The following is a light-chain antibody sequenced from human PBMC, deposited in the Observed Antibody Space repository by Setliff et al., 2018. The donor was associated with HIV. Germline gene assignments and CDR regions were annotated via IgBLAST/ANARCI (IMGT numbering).Light chain of an antibody. CDR1: SSDVGTYNL. CDR2: EVT. Sequence: QSALTQPASVSRSPGQSITISCTGTSSDVGTYNLVSWYQLPPGKALQLIIYEVTKRPSGVSSRFSGSKPGNTAALTISGLRAEDEGDYYCCSYARGTTYVFGTGTKVTVL. CDR3: CSYARGTTYV. V-gene: IGLV2-23*02. J-gene: IGLJ1*01.